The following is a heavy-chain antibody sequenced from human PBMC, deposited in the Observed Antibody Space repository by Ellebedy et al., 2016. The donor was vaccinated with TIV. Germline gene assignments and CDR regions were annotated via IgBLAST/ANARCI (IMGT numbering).Heavy chain of an antibody. J-gene: IGHJ4*02. Sequence: SVKVSCKASGATFSGSAISWARQAPGLGLEWIGGIIAIFGTTKYAQKFQGRVTITADQLTTTSYMELSGLRFEDTAIYYCARHIGYSNGPSEYWGQGSLVTVSS. D-gene: IGHD6-19*01. CDR1: GATFSGSA. CDR3: ARHIGYSNGPSEY. CDR2: IIAIFGTT. V-gene: IGHV1-69*13.